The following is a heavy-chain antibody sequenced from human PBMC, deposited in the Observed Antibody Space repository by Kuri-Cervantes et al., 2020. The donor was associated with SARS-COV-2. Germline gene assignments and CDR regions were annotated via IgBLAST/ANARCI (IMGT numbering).Heavy chain of an antibody. J-gene: IGHJ4*02. CDR3: AKDIEELERLYAFDY. Sequence: GESLKISCAASGFTFSHYWLGWVRQAPGKGLEWVANIEQDGNEKYYVDSVKGRFTISRDNSKNTLYLQMNSLRAEDTAVYYCAKDIEELERLYAFDYWGQGTLVTVSS. V-gene: IGHV3-7*01. CDR1: GFTFSHYW. CDR2: IEQDGNEK. D-gene: IGHD1-1*01.